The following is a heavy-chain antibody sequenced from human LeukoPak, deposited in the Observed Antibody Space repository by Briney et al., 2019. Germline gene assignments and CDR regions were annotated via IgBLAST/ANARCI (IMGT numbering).Heavy chain of an antibody. CDR3: ARAGYCSSTTCPDAFDI. CDR1: GGSITSSSYY. D-gene: IGHD2-2*01. V-gene: IGHV4-39*07. CDR2: IYYRGRT. Sequence: SETLSLTCTVSGGSITSSSYYWGWIRQPPGKGLEWIGSIYYRGRTYYNPSLKSRVTISVDTSKNQVSLKLSSVTAADTAVYYCARAGYCSSTTCPDAFDIWGQGTKVTVSS. J-gene: IGHJ3*02.